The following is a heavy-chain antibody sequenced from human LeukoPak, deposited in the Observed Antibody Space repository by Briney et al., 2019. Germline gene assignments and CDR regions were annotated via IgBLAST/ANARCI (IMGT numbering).Heavy chain of an antibody. CDR3: ARHFHSSSWDY. V-gene: IGHV3-53*01. CDR1: GFTVSSNY. Sequence: PGGSLRLSCAASGFTVSSNYMGWVRQAPGKGLEWVSVIYSGGSTYYADSVKGRFTISRDNSKNTLYLQMNSLRAEDTAMYYCARHFHSSSWDYWGQGTLVTVSS. J-gene: IGHJ4*02. D-gene: IGHD6-6*01. CDR2: IYSGGST.